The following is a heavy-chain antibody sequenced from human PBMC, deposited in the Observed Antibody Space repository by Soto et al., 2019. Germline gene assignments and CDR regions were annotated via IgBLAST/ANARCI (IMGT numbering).Heavy chain of an antibody. CDR3: VVVAATSPFDY. V-gene: IGHV3-30*03. J-gene: IGHJ4*02. CDR2: ISYDGSNK. D-gene: IGHD2-15*01. CDR1: GFTFSSYG. Sequence: GGSLRLSCAASGFTFSSYGMHWVRQAPGKGLEWVAVISYDGSNKYYADSVKGRFTISRDNSKDTLYLQMNSLRAEDTAVYYCVVVAATSPFDYWGQGALVTVSS.